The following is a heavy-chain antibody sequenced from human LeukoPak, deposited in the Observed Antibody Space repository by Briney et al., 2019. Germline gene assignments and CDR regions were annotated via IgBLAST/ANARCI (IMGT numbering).Heavy chain of an antibody. J-gene: IGHJ4*02. CDR2: INHSGST. Sequence: SSETLSFTCAVYGGSFSGYYWSWIRQPPGKGLEWIGEINHSGSTNYNPSLKSRVTISVDTSKNQFSLKLSSVTAADTAVYYCARDVGATTVDYWGQGTLVTVSS. V-gene: IGHV4-34*01. CDR3: ARDVGATTVDY. CDR1: GGSFSGYY. D-gene: IGHD1-26*01.